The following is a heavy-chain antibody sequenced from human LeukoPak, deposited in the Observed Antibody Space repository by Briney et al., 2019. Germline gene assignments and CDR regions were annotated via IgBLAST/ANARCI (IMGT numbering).Heavy chain of an antibody. V-gene: IGHV5-51*01. J-gene: IGHJ6*02. D-gene: IGHD3-10*01. CDR1: GYSFPTYW. CDR2: IYDT. CDR3: ARLRGRPRYGMDV. Sequence: GESLKISCKGSGYSFPTYWIGWVRQMPGKGLEWMGIIYDTRYSPSFRGQVTISADKSISTAYLQWSSLKASDTAMYYCARLRGRPRYGMDVWGQGTTVTVSS.